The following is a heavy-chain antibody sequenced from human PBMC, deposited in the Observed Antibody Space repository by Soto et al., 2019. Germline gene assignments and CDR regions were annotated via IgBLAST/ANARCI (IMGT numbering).Heavy chain of an antibody. Sequence: EVQLVESGGGLIQPGGSLRLSCAASGFTVSSNYMSWVRQAPGKGLEWVSVIYSGGSTYYADSVKGRFTISRDNSMNTLYLQMNSLRAEDTAVYYCARVGYAVTTGGAFDIWGQGTMVTVSS. V-gene: IGHV3-53*01. J-gene: IGHJ3*02. CDR2: IYSGGST. CDR1: GFTVSSNY. CDR3: ARVGYAVTTGGAFDI. D-gene: IGHD4-17*01.